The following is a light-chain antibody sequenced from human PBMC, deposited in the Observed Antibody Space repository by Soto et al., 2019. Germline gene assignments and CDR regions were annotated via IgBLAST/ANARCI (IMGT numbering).Light chain of an antibody. CDR3: QQADTFPIT. Sequence: DIQMTQSSSSVSASVGDRVPISCQASQGISRSLAWYQQKPGKAPKLLIYAASSLQSGVPSRFSGSGFGTDFTLTISSLQPEDSAIYYCQQADTFPITFGQGTRLEIK. J-gene: IGKJ5*01. CDR2: AAS. V-gene: IGKV1D-12*01. CDR1: QGISRS.